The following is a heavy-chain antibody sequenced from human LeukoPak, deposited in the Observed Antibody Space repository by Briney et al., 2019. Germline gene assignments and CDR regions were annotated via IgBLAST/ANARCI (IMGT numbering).Heavy chain of an antibody. Sequence: PGGSLRLSCVFSGFTFDNYGMTWVRQAPGKGLEWVSSISGSGGNTYYAASVKGRFTISRDNSKNTVCLLMNNMRTEDSAVYHCAKGKVTNWYASLDYWGRGTLVTVSS. CDR1: GFTFDNYG. CDR2: ISGSGGNT. D-gene: IGHD5-18*01. V-gene: IGHV3-23*01. J-gene: IGHJ4*02. CDR3: AKGKVTNWYASLDY.